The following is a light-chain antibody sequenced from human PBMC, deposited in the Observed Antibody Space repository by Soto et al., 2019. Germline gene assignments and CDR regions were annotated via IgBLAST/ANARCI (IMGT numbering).Light chain of an antibody. Sequence: DIQMTQSPSSLSASVGDRVTITCRASQSISSYLNWYQQKPGRAPKVLIYGLSNLLSGVPTRFSGRGTGTEFTLTISNLQPEDFATYYCQQSYSIPDTFGQGTRLEIK. V-gene: IGKV1-39*01. CDR2: GLS. CDR3: QQSYSIPDT. J-gene: IGKJ2*01. CDR1: QSISSY.